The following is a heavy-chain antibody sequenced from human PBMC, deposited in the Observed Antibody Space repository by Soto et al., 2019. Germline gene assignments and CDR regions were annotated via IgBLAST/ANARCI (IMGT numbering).Heavy chain of an antibody. CDR2: IYYSENT. J-gene: IGHJ5*02. V-gene: IGHV4-30-4*01. CDR1: GVTISSGDYY. D-gene: IGHD2-15*01. CDR3: ARVRGRLLRFDP. Sequence: TSETLSLTCTVSGVTISSGDYYWSWIRQTPGKGLEWIGYIYYSENTYYNPSLKSRVAISGDTSKNQFSLKLSSVTAADTAVYYCARVRGRLLRFDPWGQGTLVTVSS.